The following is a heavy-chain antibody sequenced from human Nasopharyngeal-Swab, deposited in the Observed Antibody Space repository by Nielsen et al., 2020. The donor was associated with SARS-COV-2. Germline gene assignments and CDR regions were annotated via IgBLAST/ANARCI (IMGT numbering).Heavy chain of an antibody. CDR2: INTYTASP. J-gene: IGHJ4*02. CDR1: FYTFSRDS. Sequence: ASVKVSCKASFYTFSRDSINWVRQAPGQGPEWMGYINTYTASPTYAQGFTGRIVFSVDTSVSTAYLQINSLKTEDTAVYYCARSAASWHSIYWGQGTLVTVSS. CDR3: ARSAASWHSIY. D-gene: IGHD2-15*01. V-gene: IGHV7-4-1*02.